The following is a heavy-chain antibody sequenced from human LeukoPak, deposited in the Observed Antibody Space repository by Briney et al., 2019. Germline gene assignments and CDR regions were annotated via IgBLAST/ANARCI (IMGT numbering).Heavy chain of an antibody. V-gene: IGHV3-23*01. Sequence: GGSLRLSCAASGFTFSSYAMSWVRQAPGKGLEWVSAISGSGGSTYYADSVKGRFIISRDNSKNTLYLQMNSLRAEDTAVYYCAKALVDCSSTSCYRGNYYYYMDVWGKGTTVTVSS. CDR3: AKALVDCSSTSCYRGNYYYYMDV. CDR1: GFTFSSYA. J-gene: IGHJ6*03. D-gene: IGHD2-2*02. CDR2: ISGSGGST.